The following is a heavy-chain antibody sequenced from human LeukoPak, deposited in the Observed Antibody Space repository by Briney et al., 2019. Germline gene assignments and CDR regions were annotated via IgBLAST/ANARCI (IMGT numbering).Heavy chain of an antibody. D-gene: IGHD6-19*01. J-gene: IGHJ4*02. V-gene: IGHV4-59*08. CDR1: GGSISSYF. Sequence: PSETLSLTCSVSGGSISSYFWSWIRQPPGKGLEWIGYIYYSGSTIYNPSLKSRVTISVDTSKNQFSLKLNSVTAADTALYFCARHAGGYSSGWFYFDYWGQGTLVTVSS. CDR3: ARHAGGYSSGWFYFDY. CDR2: IYYSGST.